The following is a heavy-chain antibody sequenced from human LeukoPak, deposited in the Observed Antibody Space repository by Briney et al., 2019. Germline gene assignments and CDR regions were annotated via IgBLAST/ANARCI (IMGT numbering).Heavy chain of an antibody. J-gene: IGHJ4*02. V-gene: IGHV4-59*01. Sequence: PSETLSLTCTVSGGSISSYYWSWIRQPPGKGLEWIGYIYYSGSTNYNPSLKSPVTISVDTSKNQFSLKLSSVTAADTAVYYCARESGGVDYWGQGTLVTVSS. CDR2: IYYSGST. CDR1: GGSISSYY. CDR3: ARESGGVDY. D-gene: IGHD1-1*01.